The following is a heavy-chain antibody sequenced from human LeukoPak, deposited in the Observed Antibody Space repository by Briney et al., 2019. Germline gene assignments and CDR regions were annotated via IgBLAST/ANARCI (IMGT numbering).Heavy chain of an antibody. Sequence: GESLKISCKGSGYSFTSYRIGWVRQMPGKGLEWMGIIYPGDSDTRYSPSFQGQVTISADKSISTAYLQWSSLKASDTAMYYCARSSLYYDSSGYQPSYYFDYWGQGTLVTVSS. V-gene: IGHV5-51*01. D-gene: IGHD3-22*01. J-gene: IGHJ4*02. CDR1: GYSFTSYR. CDR2: IYPGDSDT. CDR3: ARSSLYYDSSGYQPSYYFDY.